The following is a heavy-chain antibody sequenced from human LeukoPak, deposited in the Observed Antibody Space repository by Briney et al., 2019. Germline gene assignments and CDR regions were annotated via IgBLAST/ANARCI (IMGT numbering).Heavy chain of an antibody. D-gene: IGHD1-14*01. CDR1: GFTVSTSY. J-gene: IGHJ3*01. CDR2: LSSGGTT. Sequence: GSLRLSCAASGFTVSTSYMNWVRQAPGKGLECVSVLSSGGTTYYADSVKGRFTISRDNSKNTLYLQMNSLRAEDTAVYYCARDLVPEFWGQGTMVTVSS. V-gene: IGHV3-53*01. CDR3: ARDLVPEF.